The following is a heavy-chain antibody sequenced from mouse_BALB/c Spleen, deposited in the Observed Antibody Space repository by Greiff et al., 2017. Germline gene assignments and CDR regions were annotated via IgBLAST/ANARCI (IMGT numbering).Heavy chain of an antibody. V-gene: IGHV1S127*01. CDR3: TRSTARVPWFAY. CDR1: GYTFTSYW. Sequence: VQLQQSGAELVKPGASVKMSCKASGYTFTSYWMHWVKQRPGQGLEWIGVIDPSDSYTSYNQKFKGKATLTVDTSSSTAYMQLSSLTSEDSAVYYCTRSTARVPWFAYWGQGTLVTVSA. CDR2: IDPSDSYT. J-gene: IGHJ3*01. D-gene: IGHD3-2*01.